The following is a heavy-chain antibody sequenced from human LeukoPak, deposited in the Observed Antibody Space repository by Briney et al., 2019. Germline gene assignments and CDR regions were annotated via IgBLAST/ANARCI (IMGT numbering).Heavy chain of an antibody. J-gene: IGHJ4*02. CDR1: GFTFSSYS. CDR2: ISSSSSYI. D-gene: IGHD1-26*01. V-gene: IGHV3-21*01. Sequence: GGSLRLSCAASGFTFSSYSMNWVRQAPGKGLEWVSSISSSSSYIYYADSVKGRFTISRDNAKNSLYLQMNSLRAEDTAVYYCARVGGSYLYYFDYWGQGTLVTASS. CDR3: ARVGGSYLYYFDY.